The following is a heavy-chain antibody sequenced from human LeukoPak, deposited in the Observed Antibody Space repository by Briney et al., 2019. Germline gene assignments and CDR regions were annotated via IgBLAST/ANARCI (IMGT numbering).Heavy chain of an antibody. Sequence: PGGSLRLSCAASGFTFSSYGMHWVRQAPGKGLEWVAVISYDGSNKYYADSVKGRFTISRDNSKNTLYLQMNSLRAEDTAVYYCAKGGGSGWYGVRYYFDYWGQGTLVTVSS. CDR2: ISYDGSNK. J-gene: IGHJ4*02. CDR3: AKGGGSGWYGVRYYFDY. V-gene: IGHV3-30*18. D-gene: IGHD6-19*01. CDR1: GFTFSSYG.